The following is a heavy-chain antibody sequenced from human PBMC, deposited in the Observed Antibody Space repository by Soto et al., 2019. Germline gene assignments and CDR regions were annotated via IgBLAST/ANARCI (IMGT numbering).Heavy chain of an antibody. CDR1: GFTFSSYA. J-gene: IGHJ4*02. D-gene: IGHD3-9*01. CDR3: AEVFSAYFDWLLPLDY. CDR2: ISGSGGST. Sequence: PGGSPRLSCAASGFTFSSYAVSWVRQAPGKGLEWVSAISGSGGSTYYADSVKGRFTISRDNSKNTLYLQMNSLRAEDTAVYYCAEVFSAYFDWLLPLDYWGQGTLVTVSS. V-gene: IGHV3-23*01.